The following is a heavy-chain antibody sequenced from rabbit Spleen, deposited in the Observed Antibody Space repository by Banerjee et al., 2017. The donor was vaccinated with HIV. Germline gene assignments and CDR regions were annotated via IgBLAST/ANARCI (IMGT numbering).Heavy chain of an antibody. J-gene: IGHJ4*01. CDR1: GVSFGFSSY. D-gene: IGHD6-1*01. CDR3: ARDDGSYDYIDVYFKL. Sequence: QEQLEESGGGLVKPGASLTLTCTASGVSFGFSSYMCWVRQAPGKGLEWIACIEVGSSGFSYFASWAKGRFTVSKSSSTTVTLQMTSLTAADTAAYFCARDDGSYDYIDVYFKLWGQGTLVTVS. CDR2: IEVGSSGFS. V-gene: IGHV1S45*01.